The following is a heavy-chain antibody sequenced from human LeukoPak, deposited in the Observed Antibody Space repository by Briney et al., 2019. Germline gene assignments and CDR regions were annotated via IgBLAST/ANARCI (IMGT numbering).Heavy chain of an antibody. CDR3: ARDRGLGATPFYSFDY. J-gene: IGHJ4*02. V-gene: IGHV3-33*08. CDR1: GFTFSSYD. Sequence: GRSLRLSCAASGFTFSSYDMHWVRQAPGKGLEWVAVIWYDGSNKYYADSVKGRFTISRDNSKNALYLQMNSLRAEDTAVYYCARDRGLGATPFYSFDYWGQGTLVTVSS. D-gene: IGHD1-26*01. CDR2: IWYDGSNK.